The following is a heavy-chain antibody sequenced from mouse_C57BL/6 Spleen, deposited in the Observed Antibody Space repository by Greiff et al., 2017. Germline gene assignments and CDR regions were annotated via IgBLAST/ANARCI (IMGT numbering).Heavy chain of an antibody. CDR2: ISYSGST. CDR1: GYSITSDY. V-gene: IGHV3-8*01. Sequence: EVKLVESGPGLAKPSQTLSLTCSVTGYSITSDYWNWIRKFPGNKLEYMGYISYSGSTYYNPSLKSRISITRDTSKNQYYLQLNSVTTEDTATYYCARGNYYGSSYGVMDYWGQGTSVTVSS. J-gene: IGHJ4*01. D-gene: IGHD1-1*01. CDR3: ARGNYYGSSYGVMDY.